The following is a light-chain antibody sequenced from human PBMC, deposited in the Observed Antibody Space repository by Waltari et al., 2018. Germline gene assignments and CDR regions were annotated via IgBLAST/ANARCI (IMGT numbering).Light chain of an antibody. V-gene: IGLV3-1*01. CDR2: QDS. Sequence: SYELTQPPSVSVSPGQTASITGPGDKLGAKYACWYQQKPGQSPVLVIYQDSKRPSGIPERFSGSNSGNTATLTISGTQAMDEADYYCQAWDSSTDVVFGGGTKLTVL. CDR3: QAWDSSTDVV. CDR1: KLGAKY. J-gene: IGLJ2*01.